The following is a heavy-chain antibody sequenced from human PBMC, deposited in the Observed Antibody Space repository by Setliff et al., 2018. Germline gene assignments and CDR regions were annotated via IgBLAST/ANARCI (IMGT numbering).Heavy chain of an antibody. J-gene: IGHJ6*03. CDR3: ARETTMTYYFYYMDV. Sequence: SETLSLTCAVYGGSFSDYYWSWIRQSPGKGLEWIGEINHSGSTNYNPSLKTRVTISVDTSKNQFSLTLSSVTAADTAVYYCARETTMTYYFYYMDVGGKGTTVTVSS. CDR1: GGSFSDYY. CDR2: INHSGST. D-gene: IGHD4-17*01. V-gene: IGHV4-34*01.